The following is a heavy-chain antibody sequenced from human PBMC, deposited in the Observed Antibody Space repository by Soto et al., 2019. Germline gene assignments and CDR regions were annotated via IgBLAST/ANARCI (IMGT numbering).Heavy chain of an antibody. V-gene: IGHV1-18*01. J-gene: IGHJ6*03. D-gene: IGHD3-10*01. CDR2: ISAYNGNT. Sequence: QVQLVQSGAEVKKPGASVKVSCKASGYTFTSYGISWVRQAPGQGLEWMGWISAYNGNTNYAQKLQGRVTMTTDTSTSTAYMELSSLRSDDTAGYYCAREVRGGDYYYYYYMDVWGKGTTVTVSS. CDR3: AREVRGGDYYYYYYMDV. CDR1: GYTFTSYG.